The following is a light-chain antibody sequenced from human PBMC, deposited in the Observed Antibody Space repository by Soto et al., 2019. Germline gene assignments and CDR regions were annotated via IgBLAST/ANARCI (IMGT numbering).Light chain of an antibody. CDR2: GAS. J-gene: IGKJ1*01. CDR1: QSVSSSY. V-gene: IGKV3-20*01. Sequence: EIVLTQSPGTLSLSPGERATLSCRASQSVSSSYLGWYQQKPGQAPRLLIYGASSRATGIPDRFSGSGSGTDFTLTISILEPEDFAVYYCQQYGSSRTFGQGTKVDIK. CDR3: QQYGSSRT.